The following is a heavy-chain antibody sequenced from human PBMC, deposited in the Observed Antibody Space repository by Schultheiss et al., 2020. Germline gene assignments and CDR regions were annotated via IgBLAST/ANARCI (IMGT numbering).Heavy chain of an antibody. V-gene: IGHV3-23*01. CDR2: ISGSGGST. CDR1: GFTFSSYA. J-gene: IGHJ4*02. CDR3: ARGKGHPTTVTRGGVYYFDY. Sequence: GGSLRLSCAASGFTFSSYAMSWVRQAPGKGLEWVSAISGSGGSTYYADSVKGRFTISRDNSKNTLYLQMNSLRAEDTAVYYCARGKGHPTTVTRGGVYYFDYWGQGTLVNVSS. D-gene: IGHD4-17*01.